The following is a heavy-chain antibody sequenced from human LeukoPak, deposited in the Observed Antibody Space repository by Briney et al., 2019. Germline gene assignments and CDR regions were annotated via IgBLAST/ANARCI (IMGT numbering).Heavy chain of an antibody. CDR1: GGSISSGSYY. Sequence: PSETLSLTCTVSGGSISSGSYYWSWIRQPAGKGLEWIGRIYTSGSTNYNPSLKSRVTISVDTSKNQFSLKLSSVTAADTAVYYCARVGWGSGVTDYWGQGTLVTVSS. D-gene: IGHD6-19*01. V-gene: IGHV4-61*02. J-gene: IGHJ4*02. CDR2: IYTSGST. CDR3: ARVGWGSGVTDY.